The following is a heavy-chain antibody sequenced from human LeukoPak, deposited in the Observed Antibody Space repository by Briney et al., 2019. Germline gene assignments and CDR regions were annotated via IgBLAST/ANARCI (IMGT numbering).Heavy chain of an antibody. CDR3: ARPTVVNWYFDL. D-gene: IGHD4-23*01. CDR1: GYTFTRYG. V-gene: IGHV1-2*02. J-gene: IGHJ2*01. Sequence: ASVKVSCKTSGYTFTRYGISWVRQAPGQGLEWMGWINPNSGGTNYAQKFQGRVTVTSDTSISTAYMELSRLRSDDTAVYYCARPTVVNWYFDLWGRGTLVTVPS. CDR2: INPNSGGT.